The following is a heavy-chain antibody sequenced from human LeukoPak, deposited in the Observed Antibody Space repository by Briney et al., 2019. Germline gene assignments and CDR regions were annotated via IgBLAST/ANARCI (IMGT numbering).Heavy chain of an antibody. CDR1: GFTVSSNY. J-gene: IGHJ4*02. D-gene: IGHD3-22*01. V-gene: IGHV3-53*04. CDR3: ARDSGSYYDSSGYYDY. Sequence: GGSLRLSCAASGFTVSSNYMSWVRQAPGKGLEWVSVIYSGGSTYYADSVKGRFTTSRHNSKNTLYLQMNSLRAEDTAVYYCARDSGSYYDSSGYYDYWGQGTLVTVSS. CDR2: IYSGGST.